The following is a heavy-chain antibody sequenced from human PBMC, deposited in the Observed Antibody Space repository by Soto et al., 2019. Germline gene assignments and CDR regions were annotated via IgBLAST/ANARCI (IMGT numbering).Heavy chain of an antibody. J-gene: IGHJ4*02. CDR3: AREHISSWYN. CDR1: GFTFDDYA. D-gene: IGHD6-13*01. V-gene: IGHV3-9*01. Sequence: SLRLSCTASGFTFDDYAMHWVRKAQGNGLDWVSGISWNSGSIGYADSVNGRFTISRDNANNSQYLQSNSRRAEDTVLYYCAREHISSWYNWGQGTL. CDR2: ISWNSGSI.